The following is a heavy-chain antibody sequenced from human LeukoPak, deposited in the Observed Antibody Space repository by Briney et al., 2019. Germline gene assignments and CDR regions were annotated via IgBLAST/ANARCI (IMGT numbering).Heavy chain of an antibody. CDR1: GGSFSGYY. V-gene: IGHV4-34*01. CDR3: ARGLYAYYYDSSGLPGGWFDP. Sequence: SETLSLTCAVYGGSFSGYYWSWIRQPPGKGLEWIGEINHSGSTNYNPPLKSRVTISVDTSKNQFSLKLSSVTAADTAVYYCARGLYAYYYDSSGLPGGWFDPWGQGTLVTVSS. CDR2: INHSGST. J-gene: IGHJ5*02. D-gene: IGHD3-22*01.